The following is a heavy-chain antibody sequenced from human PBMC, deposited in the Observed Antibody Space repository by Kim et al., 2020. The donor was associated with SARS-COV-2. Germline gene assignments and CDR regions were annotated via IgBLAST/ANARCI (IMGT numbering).Heavy chain of an antibody. CDR3: TRGAPDDY. V-gene: IGHV3-23*01. CDR2: FSAGGGGT. CDR1: GFTVSSYA. Sequence: GGSLRLSCASSGFTVSSYAMTWVRQAPGKGLEWVSSFSAGGGGTHYAESAKGRFTISRDNSKNMVYLQMSALRAEDTAIYYCTRGAPDDYWGLGTLVTVSS. J-gene: IGHJ4*02.